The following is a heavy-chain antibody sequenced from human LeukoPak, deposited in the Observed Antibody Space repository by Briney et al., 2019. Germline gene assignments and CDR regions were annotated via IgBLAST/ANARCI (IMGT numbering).Heavy chain of an antibody. Sequence: GGSLRLSCAASGFTFSSCWMYWVRQAPEKGLVWVSGINSDGSSTRYADSVKGRFTISRDNAKNTLYLQMNSLRAEDTAVYYCVRGNSGFDYWGQGTLVTVSS. CDR3: VRGNSGFDY. V-gene: IGHV3-74*01. J-gene: IGHJ4*02. D-gene: IGHD6-25*01. CDR2: INSDGSST. CDR1: GFTFSSCW.